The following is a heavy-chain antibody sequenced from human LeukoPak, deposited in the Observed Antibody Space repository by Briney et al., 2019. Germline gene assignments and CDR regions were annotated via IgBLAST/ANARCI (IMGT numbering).Heavy chain of an antibody. CDR2: IYTSGST. V-gene: IGHV4-4*07. CDR1: GGSISSYY. CDR3: ARAGYYYYGMDV. J-gene: IGHJ6*02. Sequence: ETLSLTXXXSGGSISSYYWSWIRQPAGKGMEWIGRIYTSGSTNYNSSLKSRVPLSVPTSQNQFSLKLTSVTAADTAVYYCARAGYYYYGMDVWGQGTTVTVSS.